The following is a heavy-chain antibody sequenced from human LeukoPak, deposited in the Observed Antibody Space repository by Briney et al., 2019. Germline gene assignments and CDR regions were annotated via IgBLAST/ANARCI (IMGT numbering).Heavy chain of an antibody. V-gene: IGHV3-23*01. J-gene: IGHJ3*02. D-gene: IGHD4-23*01. Sequence: PGGSLRLSCAASGFSFSNYAMNWVRQAPGKGLEWVCSIRGNGGSTYYAASVKGRFVISRDNSKNTLYLQMLGLRAEDTAVYYCAKDFDTTAVLDAFNMWGQGTLVAVSS. CDR1: GFSFSNYA. CDR3: AKDFDTTAVLDAFNM. CDR2: IRGNGGST.